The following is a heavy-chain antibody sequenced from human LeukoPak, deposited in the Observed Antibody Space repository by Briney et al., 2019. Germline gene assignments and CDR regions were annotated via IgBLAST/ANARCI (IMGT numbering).Heavy chain of an antibody. V-gene: IGHV3-23*01. D-gene: IGHD1-7*01. CDR3: AKRRGLELLYYYYMDV. J-gene: IGHJ6*03. CDR2: ITGGGDDT. Sequence: GGSLRLSCAASGLTFSNYAMSWVRQAPGKGLEWVSSITGGGDDTYYTDSVKGRFTISRDNSKNTLFLQMNSLRAEDTAVYYCAKRRGLELLYYYYMDVWGKGTTVTVSS. CDR1: GLTFSNYA.